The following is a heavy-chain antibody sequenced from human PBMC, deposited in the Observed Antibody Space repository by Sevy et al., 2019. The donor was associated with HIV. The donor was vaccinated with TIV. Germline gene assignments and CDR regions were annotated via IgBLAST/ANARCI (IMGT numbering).Heavy chain of an antibody. CDR2: IRSKTYGGTT. Sequence: GGSLRLSCTASGFTFGDYAMSWFRQAPGKGLEWVGFIRSKTYGGTTEYAASMKGRFTISRDDSKSIAYLQMNSLKTEDTAVYYCSREGSVGTVVQPDAFDFWGQGTMVTVSS. V-gene: IGHV3-49*03. D-gene: IGHD2-15*01. CDR1: GFTFGDYA. CDR3: SREGSVGTVVQPDAFDF. J-gene: IGHJ3*01.